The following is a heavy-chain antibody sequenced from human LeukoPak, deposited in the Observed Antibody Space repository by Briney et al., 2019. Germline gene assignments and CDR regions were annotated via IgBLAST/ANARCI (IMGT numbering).Heavy chain of an antibody. V-gene: IGHV3-48*03. CDR1: GFTFSSYE. Sequence: HPGGSLRLSCAASGFTFSSYEMNWVRQAPGKGLEWVSYISSSGSTIYYADSVKGRFTISRDNSKNLYLQMNSQRAEDTALYYCERSPEVGESGSGSYYKFFDYWGQGTLVTVSS. J-gene: IGHJ4*02. D-gene: IGHD3-10*01. CDR3: ERSPEVGESGSGSYYKFFDY. CDR2: ISSSGSTI.